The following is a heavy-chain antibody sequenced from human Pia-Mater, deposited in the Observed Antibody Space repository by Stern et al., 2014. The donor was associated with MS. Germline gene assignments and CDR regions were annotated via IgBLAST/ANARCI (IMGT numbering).Heavy chain of an antibody. CDR2: LSGSAGNT. CDR3: AKDSENYDYVWGSLDY. J-gene: IGHJ4*02. D-gene: IGHD3-16*01. Sequence: EVQLVESGGGLVQPGGALRLSCAASGFTFSSYAMSWVRQAPGKGLEWVSALSGSAGNTYDADDVKGRFTISRDKSKNTLYLQMNSLRAEDTAVYYCAKDSENYDYVWGSLDYWGQGTLVTVSS. CDR1: GFTFSSYA. V-gene: IGHV3-23*04.